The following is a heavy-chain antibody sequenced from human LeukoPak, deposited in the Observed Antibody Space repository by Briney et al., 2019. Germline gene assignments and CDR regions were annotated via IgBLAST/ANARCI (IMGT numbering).Heavy chain of an antibody. CDR3: ARGERVKIIPGVFDI. V-gene: IGHV1-69*13. CDR1: GGTFSSYA. Sequence: GASVKVSCKASGGTFSSYAISWVRQAPGQGLEWMGGIIPIFGTANYAQKFQGRVTITADESTSTAYMELSSLRSEDTAVYYCARGERVKIIPGVFDIGAKGKRVPVFS. D-gene: IGHD3-16*01. J-gene: IGHJ3*02. CDR2: IIPIFGTA.